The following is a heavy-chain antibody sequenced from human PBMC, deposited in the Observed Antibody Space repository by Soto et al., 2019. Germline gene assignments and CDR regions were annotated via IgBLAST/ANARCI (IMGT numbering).Heavy chain of an antibody. Sequence: ASVKVSCKASGYTFTSYYMHWVRQAPGQGLEWMGIINPSGGSTSYAQKFQGRVTMTRDTSTSTVYMELSSLRSEDTAVYYCARASYYDFWSGYPTPFDYSGQGTLVTVS. CDR3: ARASYYDFWSGYPTPFDY. J-gene: IGHJ4*02. CDR1: GYTFTSYY. CDR2: INPSGGST. D-gene: IGHD3-3*01. V-gene: IGHV1-46*01.